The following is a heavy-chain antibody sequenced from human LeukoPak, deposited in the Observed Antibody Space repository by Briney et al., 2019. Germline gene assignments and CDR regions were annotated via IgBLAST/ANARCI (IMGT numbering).Heavy chain of an antibody. CDR2: ISTSGSSI. CDR3: ARTDSGWYSPPGY. D-gene: IGHD6-19*01. J-gene: IGHJ4*02. CDR1: GFTFSSYE. V-gene: IGHV3-48*03. Sequence: PGGSLRLSCAASGFTFSSYEMNSVRQAPGKGLEWISYISTSGSSINYADSVKGRFTISRDNAKNSLYLQMNSLRAEDTAVYYCARTDSGWYSPPGYWGQGTLVTVSS.